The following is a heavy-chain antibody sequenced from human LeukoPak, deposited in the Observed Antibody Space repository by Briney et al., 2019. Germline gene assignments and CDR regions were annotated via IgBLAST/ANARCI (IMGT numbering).Heavy chain of an antibody. Sequence: PSETLSLTCTVSGGSISSYYWSWIRQPPGKGPEWIGHVYYSGSTNYNPLLKSRVTISVDTSKNQFSLKLSSVTAADTAVYYCARRPGAFDIWGQGTMVTVSS. CDR1: GGSISSYY. CDR3: ARRPGAFDI. CDR2: VYYSGST. J-gene: IGHJ3*02. V-gene: IGHV4-59*08. D-gene: IGHD7-27*01.